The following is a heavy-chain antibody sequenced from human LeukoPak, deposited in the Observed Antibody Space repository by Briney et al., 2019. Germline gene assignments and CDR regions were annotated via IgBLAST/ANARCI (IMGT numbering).Heavy chain of an antibody. J-gene: IGHJ4*02. CDR2: MNSDGSGT. V-gene: IGHV3-74*01. D-gene: IGHD3-10*01. Sequence: GGSLRLSCAAAGFTFSSYWMHWVRQAPGKGLVWVSRMNSDGSGTSYADSVKGRFTISRDNAKNTLYLQMNSLRAEDTAVYYCAGRSGSYYSLNYWGQGTLVTVSS. CDR3: AGRSGSYYSLNY. CDR1: GFTFSSYW.